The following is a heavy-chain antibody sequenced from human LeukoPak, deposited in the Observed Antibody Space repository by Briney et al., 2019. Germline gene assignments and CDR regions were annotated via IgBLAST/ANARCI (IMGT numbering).Heavy chain of an antibody. CDR2: IYHSGST. Sequence: SETLSLTCTVSGYSISSGYYWGWIRQPPGKGLEWIGSIYHSGSTNYNPSLKSRVTISVDTSKNQFSLKLSSVTAADTAVYYCATPTGARLDYYYYYMDVWGKGTTVTVSS. D-gene: IGHD7-27*01. CDR3: ATPTGARLDYYYYYMDV. CDR1: GYSISSGYY. V-gene: IGHV4-38-2*02. J-gene: IGHJ6*03.